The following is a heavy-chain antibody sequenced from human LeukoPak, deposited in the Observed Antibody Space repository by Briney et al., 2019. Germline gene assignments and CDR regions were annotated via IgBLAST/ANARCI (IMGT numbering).Heavy chain of an antibody. CDR1: GGSISSGGYS. J-gene: IGHJ6*03. Sequence: SETLSLTCAVSGGSISSGGYSWSWIRQPPGKGLEWIGYIYHGGSTYYNPSLKSRVTISVDRSKNQFSLKLSSVTAADTAVYYCARVSWNWNPTAYYYYMDVWGKGTTVTVSS. CDR3: ARVSWNWNPTAYYYYMDV. CDR2: IYHGGST. V-gene: IGHV4-30-2*01. D-gene: IGHD1-1*01.